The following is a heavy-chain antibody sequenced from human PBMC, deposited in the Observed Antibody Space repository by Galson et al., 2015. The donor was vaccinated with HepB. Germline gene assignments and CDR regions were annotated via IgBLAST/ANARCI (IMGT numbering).Heavy chain of an antibody. D-gene: IGHD2-21*01. CDR3: VRGWRGTYLSEGFDY. CDR1: GGSVSGYY. V-gene: IGHV4-59*08. CDR2: IYYRGGT. Sequence: SETLSLTCTVSGGSVSGYYWSWIRQTPGKGLEWIGYIYYRGGTSYNPSLKSRVTISADTSKNQFSRKLNSVTAADTAVYYCVRGWRGTYLSEGFDYLGQGTLVTVSS. J-gene: IGHJ4*02.